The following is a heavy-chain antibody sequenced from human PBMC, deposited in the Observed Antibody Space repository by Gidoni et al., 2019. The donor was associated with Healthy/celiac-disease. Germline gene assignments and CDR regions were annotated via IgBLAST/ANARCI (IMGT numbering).Heavy chain of an antibody. CDR3: ATFPKRIAVAGTQNAFDI. CDR2: VDPEDGET. V-gene: IGHV1-69-2*01. D-gene: IGHD6-19*01. Sequence: EVQLVQSGAEVKKPGATVKISCKVSGYTFTDYYMHWVQQAPGKGLEWMGLVDPEDGETIYAEKFQGRVTITADTSTDTAYMELSSLRSEDTAVYYCATFPKRIAVAGTQNAFDIWGQGTMVTVSS. J-gene: IGHJ3*02. CDR1: GYTFTDYY.